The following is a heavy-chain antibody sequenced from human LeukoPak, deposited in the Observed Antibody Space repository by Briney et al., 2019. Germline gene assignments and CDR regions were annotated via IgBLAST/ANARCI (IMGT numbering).Heavy chain of an antibody. Sequence: PGGSLRLSCAASGFTFSSYWMHWVRQAPGKGLVWVSRINSDGSSTSYADPVKGRFTISRDNAKNSLYLQMNSLRAEDTAVYYCARGRFTFGGVIASRTDSDDAFDIWGKGTTVTVSS. D-gene: IGHD3-16*02. CDR2: INSDGSST. V-gene: IGHV3-74*01. CDR1: GFTFSSYW. CDR3: ARGRFTFGGVIASRTDSDDAFDI. J-gene: IGHJ3*02.